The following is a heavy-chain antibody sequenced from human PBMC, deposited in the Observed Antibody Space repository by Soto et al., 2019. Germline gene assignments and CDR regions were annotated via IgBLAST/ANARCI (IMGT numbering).Heavy chain of an antibody. Sequence: QVQLVQSGADVKKPGSSVKVSCKASGGTFSSYTISWVRQAPGQGLEWMGRIIPILGIANYAQKFQGRVTITADKSTSTAYMELSSLRSEDTAVYYCANLNGWSRRFDYWGQGTLVTVSS. J-gene: IGHJ4*02. CDR1: GGTFSSYT. D-gene: IGHD6-19*01. CDR3: ANLNGWSRRFDY. V-gene: IGHV1-69*02. CDR2: IIPILGIA.